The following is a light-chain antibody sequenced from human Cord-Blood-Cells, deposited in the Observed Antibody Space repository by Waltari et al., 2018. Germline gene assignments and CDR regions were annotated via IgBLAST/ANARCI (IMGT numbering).Light chain of an antibody. CDR2: RNK. Sequence: QSVLTQPPSASGTPGQRVTISCSGSSSNIGMNYVYWYLQLPGTAPKLPIYRNKQRPSGVPDRFSGSKSGTSASLAISGLRSEDEADYYCAAWDDSLRVFGGGTKLTVL. CDR3: AAWDDSLRV. J-gene: IGLJ3*02. CDR1: SSNIGMNY. V-gene: IGLV1-47*01.